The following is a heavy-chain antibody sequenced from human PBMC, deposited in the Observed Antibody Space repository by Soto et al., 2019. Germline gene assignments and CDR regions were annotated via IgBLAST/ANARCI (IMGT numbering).Heavy chain of an antibody. CDR3: ARGFSSVSMDA. J-gene: IGHJ6*02. CDR2: IYSSGSA. V-gene: IGHV4-61*08. Sequence: GTLTLTCTVSGDSVSSGGYYWSWIRQPPGKGLEWIGYIYSSGSANYNPSLKSRVTISRDTSKNQISLKVASVTAADTAAYYCARGFSSVSMDAWGQGTTVTVSS. D-gene: IGHD6-19*01. CDR1: GDSVSSGGYY.